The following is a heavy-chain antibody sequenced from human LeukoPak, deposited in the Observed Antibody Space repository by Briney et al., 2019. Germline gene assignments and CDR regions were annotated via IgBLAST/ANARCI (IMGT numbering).Heavy chain of an antibody. V-gene: IGHV4-34*01. Sequence: SETLSLTCAVCGGSFSGYYWSWIRQPPGKGLEWIGEINHSGSTNYNPSLKSRVTISVDTSKNQFSLKLSSVTAADTAVYYCAREGVMATGDFDYWGQGTLVTVSS. CDR2: INHSGST. CDR1: GGSFSGYY. D-gene: IGHD5-24*01. CDR3: AREGVMATGDFDY. J-gene: IGHJ4*02.